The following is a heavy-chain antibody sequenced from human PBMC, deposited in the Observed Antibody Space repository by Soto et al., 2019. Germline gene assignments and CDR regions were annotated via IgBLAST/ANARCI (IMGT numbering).Heavy chain of an antibody. CDR2: ISFEGSIK. CDR1: GFTFNNYA. Sequence: WGSLRLSCTASGFTFNNYAMHWFRQAPGKGLEWVGVISFEGSIKYYADSVKGRFTISRDNSNNTLILEMNSLRAEDTALYYCARDYSGSYSDYYYGMDVWGHGTTVTVSS. CDR3: ARDYSGSYSDYYYGMDV. D-gene: IGHD1-26*01. J-gene: IGHJ6*02. V-gene: IGHV3-30-3*01.